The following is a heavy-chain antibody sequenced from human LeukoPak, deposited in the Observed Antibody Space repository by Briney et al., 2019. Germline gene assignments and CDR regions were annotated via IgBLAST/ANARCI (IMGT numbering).Heavy chain of an antibody. V-gene: IGHV4-61*02. D-gene: IGHD3-22*01. J-gene: IGHJ4*02. CDR3: ASWLGY. CDR1: GDSISSTSYY. Sequence: PSQTLSLTCTVSGDSISSTSYYWSWIRQPAGKGLEWIGRIYTSGSSDYNPSLKSRVTISVDTSKNQFSLKLSSVTAADTAVYYCASWLGYWGQGTLVTVSS. CDR2: IYTSGSS.